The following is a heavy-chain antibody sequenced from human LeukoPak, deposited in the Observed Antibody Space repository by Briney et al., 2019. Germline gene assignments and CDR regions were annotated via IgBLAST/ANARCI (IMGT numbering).Heavy chain of an antibody. CDR2: ISSSSSYI. J-gene: IGHJ4*02. CDR1: GFTFSSYS. V-gene: IGHV3-21*01. D-gene: IGHD1-26*01. CDR3: ARAPNSGSYDRLY. Sequence: GGSLRLSCAASGFTFSSYSMNWVRQAPGKGLKWVSSISSSSSYIYYADSVKGRFTISRDNAKNSLYLQMNSLRAEDTAVYYCARAPNSGSYDRLYWGQGTLVTVSS.